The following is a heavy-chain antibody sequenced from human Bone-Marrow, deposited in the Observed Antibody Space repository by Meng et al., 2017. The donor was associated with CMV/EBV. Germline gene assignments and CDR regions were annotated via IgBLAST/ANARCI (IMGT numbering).Heavy chain of an antibody. J-gene: IGHJ5*02. CDR1: FSSYT. V-gene: IGHV1-69*04. CDR3: AREGTIFGVVIRRGDWFDP. D-gene: IGHD3-3*01. CDR2: IVPILDIA. Sequence: FSSYTISWVRQAHGQGIEWMGRIVPILDIANYAKKFQSRVTITADKSTSTAYMELSSLRSEDTAVYYCAREGTIFGVVIRRGDWFDPWGQGTLVTVSS.